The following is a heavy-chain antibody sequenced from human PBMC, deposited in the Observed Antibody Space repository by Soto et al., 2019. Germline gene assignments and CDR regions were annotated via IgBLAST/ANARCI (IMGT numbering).Heavy chain of an antibody. Sequence: QVQLQESGPRLVKPSQTLSLTCTVSGGSISSDGYYWSWIRQHPGKGLECIGYISYSGSTYYNPSLKSRVTISVDTSKNPFSLKLNSVTAADTAVYYCARGSGWDWYFDLWGRGTLVTVSS. D-gene: IGHD1-26*01. CDR2: ISYSGST. J-gene: IGHJ2*01. V-gene: IGHV4-31*03. CDR1: GGSISSDGYY. CDR3: ARGSGWDWYFDL.